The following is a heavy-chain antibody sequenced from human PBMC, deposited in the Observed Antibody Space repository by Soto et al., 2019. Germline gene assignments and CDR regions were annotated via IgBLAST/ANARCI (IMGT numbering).Heavy chain of an antibody. J-gene: IGHJ4*02. CDR2: ISYDGSNK. V-gene: IGHV3-30-3*01. Sequence: GGSLRLSCAASGFTFSSYAMHWVRQAPGKGLEWVAVISYDGSNKYYADSVKGRFTISRDNSKNTLYLQMNSLRAEDTAVDYCARDHSPPISGSVSSGYWGQGTIV. D-gene: IGHD1-26*01. CDR1: GFTFSSYA. CDR3: ARDHSPPISGSVSSGY.